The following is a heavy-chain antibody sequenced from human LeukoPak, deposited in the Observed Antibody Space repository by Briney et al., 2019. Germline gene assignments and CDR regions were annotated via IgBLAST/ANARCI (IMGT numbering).Heavy chain of an antibody. CDR3: ARGPTLKYFHH. V-gene: IGHV4-39*02. J-gene: IGHJ1*01. CDR1: GFTVSSNY. Sequence: GSLRLSCAASGFTVSSNYMSWIRQPPGKGLEWIGTIYYSGTTYYNPSLKSRVTISVDTSKNQFSLELSSMTAADTAVYYCARGPTLKYFHHWGQGTLVSVSS. CDR2: IYYSGTT.